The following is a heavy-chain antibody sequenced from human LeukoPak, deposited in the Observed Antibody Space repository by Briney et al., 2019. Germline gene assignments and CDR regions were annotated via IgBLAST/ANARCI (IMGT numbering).Heavy chain of an antibody. CDR3: ARGPYDFWSGYYPNWFDP. Sequence: PSQTLSLTCTVSGGSISSGGYYWSWIRQPPGKGLEWIGYIYYSGSTNYNPSLKSRVTISVDTSKNQFSLKLSSVTAADTAVYYCARGPYDFWSGYYPNWFDPWGQGTLVTVSS. CDR1: GGSISSGGYY. V-gene: IGHV4-61*08. J-gene: IGHJ5*02. D-gene: IGHD3-3*01. CDR2: IYYSGST.